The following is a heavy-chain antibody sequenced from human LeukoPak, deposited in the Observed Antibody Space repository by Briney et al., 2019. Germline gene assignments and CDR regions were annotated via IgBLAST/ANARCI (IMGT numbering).Heavy chain of an antibody. CDR1: GHTFTSYG. Sequence: SVKVSCKASGHTFTSYGISWVRQAPGQGLEWMGKIIPILGLANYAQNFQGRVTITADEPTSTAYMDLSSLTSDDTAVYYCARGEWDSSGYYSDWGQGTLVTLSS. V-gene: IGHV1-69*04. D-gene: IGHD3-22*01. J-gene: IGHJ4*02. CDR2: IIPILGLA. CDR3: ARGEWDSSGYYSD.